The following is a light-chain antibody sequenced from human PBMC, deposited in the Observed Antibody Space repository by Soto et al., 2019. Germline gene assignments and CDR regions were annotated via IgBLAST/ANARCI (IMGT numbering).Light chain of an antibody. CDR1: QSVSSY. J-gene: IGKJ5*01. CDR2: DAS. CDR3: QQRSNWPPPSIT. V-gene: IGKV3-11*01. Sequence: EIVLTQSPATLSLSPGERATLSCRASQSVSSYLAWYQQKPGQAPRLLIYDASNRATGIPARFSGSWSGTDFTLTISSLEPEDFAVYYCQQRSNWPPPSITFGQGTRREIK.